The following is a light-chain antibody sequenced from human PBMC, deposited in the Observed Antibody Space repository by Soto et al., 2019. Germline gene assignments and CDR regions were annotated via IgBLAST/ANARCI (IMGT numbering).Light chain of an antibody. CDR1: QSVSSY. CDR3: QYCGTSRT. V-gene: IGKV3-20*01. J-gene: IGKJ1*01. Sequence: ETVLTQSPATLSLSAGERATLSCRASQSVSSYIAWYQQKPGQAPRLLIFATSSTATGIPDRFGGSGSETEFTLTISGLEPEDSAVYYCQYCGTSRTFGQGTKVDIK. CDR2: ATS.